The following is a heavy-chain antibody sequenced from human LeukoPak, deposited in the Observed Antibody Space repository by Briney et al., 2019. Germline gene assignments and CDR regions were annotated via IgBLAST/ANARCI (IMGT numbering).Heavy chain of an antibody. V-gene: IGHV4-39*01. CDR3: ARRTTESYSDY. D-gene: IGHD1-1*01. J-gene: IGHJ4*02. CDR1: GGSISDGTNY. Sequence: SETLSLTCTVSGGSISDGTNYWGWIRQPPGKELEWIGTIHYSGTTHYNRSLKSRVTLSVDTSKNQFSLRLSSVTAADTAVYYCARRTTESYSDYWGQGTLVTVST. CDR2: IHYSGTT.